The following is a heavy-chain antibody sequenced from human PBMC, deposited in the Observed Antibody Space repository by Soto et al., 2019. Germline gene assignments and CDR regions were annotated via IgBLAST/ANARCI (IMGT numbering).Heavy chain of an antibody. D-gene: IGHD3-3*01. Sequence: GGSLRLSCAASGFTFSNAWMNWVRQAPGKGLEWVGRIKSKTDGGTTDYAAPVKGRFTISRDDSKNTLYLQMNSLKTEDTAVYYCTTDSTCYDFWSGYYTFDYWGQGTRVTVSS. CDR1: GFTFSNAW. CDR3: TTDSTCYDFWSGYYTFDY. CDR2: IKSKTDGGTT. J-gene: IGHJ4*02. V-gene: IGHV3-15*07.